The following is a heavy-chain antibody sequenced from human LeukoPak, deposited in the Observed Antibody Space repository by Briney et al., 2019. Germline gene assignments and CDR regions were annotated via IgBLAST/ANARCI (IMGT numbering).Heavy chain of an antibody. CDR1: GFTFSDYG. D-gene: IGHD3-10*02. V-gene: IGHV3-30*18. CDR2: ISYDGSNK. J-gene: IGHJ6*04. Sequence: PGGSLRLSCAASGFTFSDYGMHWVRQAPGKGLEWVAVISYDGSNKYYADSVKGRFTISRDNSQNTLYLQMNSLRAEDTAVYYCAELGITMIGGVWGKGTTVTISS. CDR3: AELGITMIGGV.